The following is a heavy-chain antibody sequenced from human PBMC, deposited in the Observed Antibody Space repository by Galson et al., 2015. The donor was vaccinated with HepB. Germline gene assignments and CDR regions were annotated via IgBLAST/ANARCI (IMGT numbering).Heavy chain of an antibody. CDR3: ARVGGTVTTHDAFDI. CDR1: GFTVSSNY. D-gene: IGHD4-17*01. Sequence: SLRLSCAASGFTVSSNYMSWVRQAPGKGLEWVSVIYSGGSTYYADSVKGRFTISRDNSKNTLYLQMNSLRAEDTAVYYCARVGGTVTTHDAFDIWGQGTMVTVSS. CDR2: IYSGGST. V-gene: IGHV3-53*01. J-gene: IGHJ3*02.